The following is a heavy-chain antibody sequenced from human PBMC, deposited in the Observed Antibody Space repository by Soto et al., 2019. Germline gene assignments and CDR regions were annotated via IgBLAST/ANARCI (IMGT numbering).Heavy chain of an antibody. CDR3: AGYGELLRLSPIHAFDI. Sequence: QVSLVQSGPEVQKPGASVKVSCKSSDYNINSFGLGWVRQAPGQGLEWMGMIRAYNTSIKYAQKFQGRVTITTDKSTNTGYMELSSLTSDDTAFYFCAGYGELLRLSPIHAFDIWGQGTMVTVS. V-gene: IGHV1-18*01. CDR1: DYNINSFG. CDR2: IRAYNTSI. D-gene: IGHD3-10*01. J-gene: IGHJ3*02.